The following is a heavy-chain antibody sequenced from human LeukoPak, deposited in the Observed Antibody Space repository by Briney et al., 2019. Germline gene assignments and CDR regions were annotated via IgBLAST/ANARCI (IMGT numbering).Heavy chain of an antibody. CDR1: GFTFSSYW. V-gene: IGHV3-7*01. CDR3: ARVGPNWNYGSIDY. CDR2: IKQDGSEK. Sequence: GGSLRLSCAASGFTFSSYWMSWVRQAPGKGLEWVANIKQDGSEKYYVDSVKGRFTISRDNAKNSLYLQMNSLRAEDTAVYYCARVGPNWNYGSIDYWGQGTLVTVSS. J-gene: IGHJ4*02. D-gene: IGHD1-7*01.